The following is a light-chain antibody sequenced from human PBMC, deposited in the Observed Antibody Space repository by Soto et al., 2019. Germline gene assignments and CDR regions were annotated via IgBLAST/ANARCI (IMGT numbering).Light chain of an antibody. CDR3: QQYNIWPLWT. J-gene: IGKJ1*01. Sequence: EIVMTQSPATLSVSPGDRATLSCRASESFTSSLAWYQQKPGQPPRLLIYAASTRATDVPARFSGGGSGTEFTLTISSLQSEDFAVYFCQQYNIWPLWTFGQGTKVDI. CDR2: AAS. CDR1: ESFTSS. V-gene: IGKV3-15*01.